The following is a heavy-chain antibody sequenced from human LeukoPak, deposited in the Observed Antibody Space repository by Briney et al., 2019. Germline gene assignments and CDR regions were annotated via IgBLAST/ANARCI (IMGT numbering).Heavy chain of an antibody. V-gene: IGHV3-11*01. CDR1: GFKFRDYY. D-gene: IGHD6-19*01. CDR2: ITMSGSVI. Sequence: GGSLRLSCAASGFKFRDYYMSWIRQAPGKGLEWISYITMSGSVIQYSPSVKGRFTTSRDNARNSLYLQMNSLRADDTAVYYCARGGWSRGWFDPWGQGTLVTVSS. J-gene: IGHJ5*02. CDR3: ARGGWSRGWFDP.